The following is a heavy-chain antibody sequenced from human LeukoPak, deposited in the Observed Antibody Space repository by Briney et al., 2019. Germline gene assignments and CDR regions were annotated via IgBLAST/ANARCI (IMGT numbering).Heavy chain of an antibody. CDR3: ARSDLASEWELQPGYFDY. Sequence: GRSLRLSCAASGFTFSSYGMHWVRQAPGKGLEWVAVIWYDGSNKYYADSVKGRFTISRDNSKNTLYLQMNSLRAEDTAVYYCARSDLASEWELQPGYFDYWGQGTLVTVSS. CDR1: GFTFSSYG. J-gene: IGHJ4*02. CDR2: IWYDGSNK. V-gene: IGHV3-33*01. D-gene: IGHD1-26*01.